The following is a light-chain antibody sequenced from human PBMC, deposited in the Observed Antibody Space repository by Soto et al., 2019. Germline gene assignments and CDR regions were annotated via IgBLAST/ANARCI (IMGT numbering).Light chain of an antibody. Sequence: EIVLTQSPGTLSLSPGERATLSCRASQSVSSSYVAWYQQKPGQAPRLLIYGASRRATGIPDRFSGSGSGTDFTLTISRLEPEDFAVYSCQQYGSSTWTFGQGTKVDIK. V-gene: IGKV3-20*01. CDR2: GAS. CDR1: QSVSSSY. CDR3: QQYGSSTWT. J-gene: IGKJ1*01.